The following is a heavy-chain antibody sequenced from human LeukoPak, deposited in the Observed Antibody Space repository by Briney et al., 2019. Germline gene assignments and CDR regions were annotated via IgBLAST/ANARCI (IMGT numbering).Heavy chain of an antibody. D-gene: IGHD3-22*01. CDR3: ARGYYYDSSTTSGYFDY. Sequence: GGSLRLSCAASGFMFSSHWIHWVRQVPGKGPVWVSRINSDGSQLRYADSVKGRFTISRDNAKNTVYLQMNSLRAEDTAVYYCARGYYYDSSTTSGYFDYWGQGTLVTVSS. CDR2: INSDGSQL. CDR1: GFMFSSHW. V-gene: IGHV3-74*01. J-gene: IGHJ4*02.